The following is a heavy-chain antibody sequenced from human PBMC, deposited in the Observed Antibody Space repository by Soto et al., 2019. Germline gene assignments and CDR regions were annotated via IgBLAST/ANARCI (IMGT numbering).Heavy chain of an antibody. Sequence: EVHLVESGGGLVKHGGSLRLSCAASGLPFSKAWMSWVRQAPGKGLEWVGRVKNKGTTDYDAPVKDRFTISRDDSQNMVYLQMDSLKTEDTAVYYCTTDEEDNGNVGDFDYWGQGTLVTVFS. D-gene: IGHD1-1*01. CDR3: TTDEEDNGNVGDFDY. CDR2: VKNKGTT. J-gene: IGHJ4*02. CDR1: GLPFSKAW. V-gene: IGHV3-15*01.